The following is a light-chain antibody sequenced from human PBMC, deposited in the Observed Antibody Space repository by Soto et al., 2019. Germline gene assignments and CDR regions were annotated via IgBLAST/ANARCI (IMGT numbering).Light chain of an antibody. V-gene: IGKV1-39*01. CDR3: QQSYSTPRS. CDR2: AAS. CDR1: QSISSY. J-gene: IGKJ4*01. Sequence: DIQMTQFPSSLSASVGDRVTITCRASQSISSYLNWYQQKPGKAPKLLIYAASSLQSGVPSRFSGSGSWTDFTLTISSLHPEDCAAYYCQQSYSTPRSFGVGTKVEIK.